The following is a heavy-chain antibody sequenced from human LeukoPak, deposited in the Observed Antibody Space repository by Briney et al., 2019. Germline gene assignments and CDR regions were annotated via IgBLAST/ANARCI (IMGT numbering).Heavy chain of an antibody. Sequence: PGGSLRLSCAASGFAFSSYAMSWVRQAPGKGLEWVSAISGSGGSTYYADSVKGRFTISRDNSKNTLYLQMNSLRAEDTAVYYCAKYCSSTSCTFDYWGQGTLVTVSS. CDR2: ISGSGGST. CDR3: AKYCSSTSCTFDY. V-gene: IGHV3-23*01. CDR1: GFAFSSYA. D-gene: IGHD2-2*01. J-gene: IGHJ4*02.